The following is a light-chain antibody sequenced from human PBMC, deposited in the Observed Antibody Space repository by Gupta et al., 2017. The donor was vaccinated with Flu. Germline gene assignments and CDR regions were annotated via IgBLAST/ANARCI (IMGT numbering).Light chain of an antibody. J-gene: IGKJ3*01. V-gene: IGKV1-39*01. Sequence: ERVTITCRASQSISNYLNWYQKKPGEAPKLLVYRASSLQSGVPSRFSGSGSGTDFTLIISSLQPEDCASYFCQQSYSTPLLTFGPGTKVDIK. CDR3: QQSYSTPLLT. CDR2: RAS. CDR1: QSISNY.